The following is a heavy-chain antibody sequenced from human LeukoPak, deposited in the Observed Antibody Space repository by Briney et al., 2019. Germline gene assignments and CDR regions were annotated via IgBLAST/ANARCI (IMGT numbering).Heavy chain of an antibody. J-gene: IGHJ4*02. CDR1: GLSVSSNY. CDR2: IYSDGNT. CDR3: ARDSSGHYFFDY. Sequence: PGGSLRLSCAASGLSVSSNYKSWVRQAPGKGLEWVSVIYSDGNTHYADSVKGRFTSSRDNSKNTLYLQMNSLRGEDTAVYYCARDSSGHYFFDYWGQGTLVTVSS. V-gene: IGHV3-53*01. D-gene: IGHD3-22*01.